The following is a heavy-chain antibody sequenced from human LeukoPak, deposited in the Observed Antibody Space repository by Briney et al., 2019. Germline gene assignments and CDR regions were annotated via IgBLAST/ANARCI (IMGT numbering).Heavy chain of an antibody. V-gene: IGHV1-18*01. Sequence: ASVKVSCKASGYTFTSYGISWVRQAPGQGLEWMGWISAYNGNTNYSQKLQGRVTMTTDTSTSTAYMELRSLRSDDTAVYYCARVAKDYDFWSGYYTWGQGTLVTVSS. CDR3: ARVAKDYDFWSGYYT. CDR1: GYTFTSYG. J-gene: IGHJ5*02. D-gene: IGHD3-3*01. CDR2: ISAYNGNT.